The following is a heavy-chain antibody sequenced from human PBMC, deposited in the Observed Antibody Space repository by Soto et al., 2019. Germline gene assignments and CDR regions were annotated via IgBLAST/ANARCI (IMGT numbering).Heavy chain of an antibody. CDR1: GFTFSSYA. Sequence: GGSLRLSCAASGFTFSSYAMSWVRQAPGKGLEWVSAISGSGGSTYYADSVKGRFTISRDNSKNTLYLQMNSLRAEDTAVYYCAKDSTGMYYDSSGYYYGLFDYWGQGTLVTVSS. CDR2: ISGSGGST. J-gene: IGHJ4*02. D-gene: IGHD3-22*01. CDR3: AKDSTGMYYDSSGYYYGLFDY. V-gene: IGHV3-23*01.